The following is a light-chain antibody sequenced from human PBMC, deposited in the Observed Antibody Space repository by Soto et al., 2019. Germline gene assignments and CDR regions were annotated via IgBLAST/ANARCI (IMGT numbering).Light chain of an antibody. J-gene: IGLJ7*01. Sequence: SVLSQPPSTSGPPGQGVTISCSGSSSNIGTNTVNWYQQLSGTAPKLLIYKNDQRPSGVPDRFSGSKSGTSASLAISGLQSEDEADYYCAAWDKSLNAVVFGGGTQLTVL. CDR3: AAWDKSLNAVV. CDR1: SSNIGTNT. CDR2: KND. V-gene: IGLV1-44*01.